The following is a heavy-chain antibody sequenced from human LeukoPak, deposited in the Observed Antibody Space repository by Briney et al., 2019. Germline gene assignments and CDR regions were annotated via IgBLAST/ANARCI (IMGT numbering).Heavy chain of an antibody. CDR3: TTDFTTSYFDY. D-gene: IGHD3-22*01. Sequence: GGSLRLSCAASGFTFSSYAMSWVRQAPGKGLEWVGRIKSKTDGGTTDYAAPVKGRFTISRDDSKNTLYLQMNSLKTEDTAVYYCTTDFTTSYFDYWGQGTLVTVSS. J-gene: IGHJ4*02. CDR1: GFTFSSYA. CDR2: IKSKTDGGTT. V-gene: IGHV3-15*01.